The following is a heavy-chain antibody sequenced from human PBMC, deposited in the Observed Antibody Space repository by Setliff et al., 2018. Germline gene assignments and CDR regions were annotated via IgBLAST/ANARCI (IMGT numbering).Heavy chain of an antibody. CDR1: GYTFTNYG. Sequence: ASVTVSCKASGYTFTNYGISWVRQAPGQGLEWMGYIKSYNGDTYFARNLQGRLSMTTDASSSTAYMELTSLRSDDTAMYYCARDADHYDTDENPIFDYWGQGTLVT. V-gene: IGHV1-18*01. CDR2: IKSYNGDT. J-gene: IGHJ4*02. D-gene: IGHD3-9*01. CDR3: ARDADHYDTDENPIFDY.